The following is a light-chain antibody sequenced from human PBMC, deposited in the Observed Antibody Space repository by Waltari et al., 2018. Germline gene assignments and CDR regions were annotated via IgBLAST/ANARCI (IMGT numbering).Light chain of an antibody. J-gene: IGLJ3*02. CDR1: SGSIVSNY. CDR2: ENK. Sequence: NFMLTQPHSVSESPGKTVTISCTGSSGSIVSNYVQWYQQRPGSRPTTVIYENKHRPSEVPERCSGSIDSSSNSASLTISGLKTEDEADYYCQSYDSSKWVFGGGTKLTVL. V-gene: IGLV6-57*02. CDR3: QSYDSSKWV.